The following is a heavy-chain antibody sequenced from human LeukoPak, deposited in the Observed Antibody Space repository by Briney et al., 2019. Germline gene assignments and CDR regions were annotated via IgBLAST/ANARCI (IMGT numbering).Heavy chain of an antibody. J-gene: IGHJ4*02. D-gene: IGHD3-9*01. Sequence: ASVKVSCKASGYTFTSYGISWVRQAPGQGLEWMGWISAYNGNTNYAQKLQGRVTMTTDTSTSTAYMELRSLRSDDTAVYYCARRTGVLRYFDWLSLDYWGQGTLVTVSS. CDR3: ARRTGVLRYFDWLSLDY. V-gene: IGHV1-18*01. CDR1: GYTFTSYG. CDR2: ISAYNGNT.